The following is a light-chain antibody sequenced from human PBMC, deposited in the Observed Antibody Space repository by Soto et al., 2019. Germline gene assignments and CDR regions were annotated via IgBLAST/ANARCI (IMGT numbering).Light chain of an antibody. J-gene: IGKJ4*01. CDR3: QQSDSFPLT. CDR1: QDIISW. CDR2: SAS. V-gene: IGKV1-12*01. Sequence: DIQMTQSPSSVSASVGDRVTITCRATQDIISWLSWYQQKPGTAPKLLIYSASSLQGGVPSRFSCSGSGTEFTLTISGLKPEDFATYYWQQSDSFPLTFGGVTKVE.